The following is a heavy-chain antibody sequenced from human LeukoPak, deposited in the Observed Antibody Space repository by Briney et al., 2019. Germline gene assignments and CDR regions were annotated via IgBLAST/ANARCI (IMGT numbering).Heavy chain of an antibody. J-gene: IGHJ4*02. D-gene: IGHD3-22*01. CDR2: IYYSGST. V-gene: IGHV4-59*01. CDR1: GGSISSYY. Sequence: PSETLSLTCTVSGGSISSYYWSWIRQPPGKGLEWIGNIYYSGSTNYNPSLKSRVTISVDTSKNQFSLKLSSVTAADTAVYYCARVFDSSGGYDYWGQGTLVTVSS. CDR3: ARVFDSSGGYDY.